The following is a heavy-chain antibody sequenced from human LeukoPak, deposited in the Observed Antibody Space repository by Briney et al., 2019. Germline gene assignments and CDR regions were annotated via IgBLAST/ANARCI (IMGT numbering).Heavy chain of an antibody. D-gene: IGHD1-26*01. Sequence: GGSLRLSCVTSGFRFSSYVMSWVRQAPGKGLEYVSSIDGTDGGSYYAESVKGRFTISRDNSKNTLFLQMNSLRVKDTAVYYCARVDAGNYDYWGQGTLLTVSS. CDR3: ARVDAGNYDY. V-gene: IGHV3-23*01. J-gene: IGHJ4*02. CDR1: GFRFSSYV. CDR2: IDGTDGGS.